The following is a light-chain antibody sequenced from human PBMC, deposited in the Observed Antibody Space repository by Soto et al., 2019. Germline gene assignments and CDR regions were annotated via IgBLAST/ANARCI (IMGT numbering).Light chain of an antibody. CDR3: AAWDDSLNGVV. CDR1: SSNIGSNT. J-gene: IGLJ2*01. CDR2: SNN. Sequence: QSVLTQPPSASGTPGQRVTISCSGSSSNIGSNTVNWYQQLPGTAPKLPIYSNNQRPSGVPDRFSGSKSGTSASLAISALQSEDEADYYCAAWDDSLNGVVFGGGTKLTVL. V-gene: IGLV1-44*01.